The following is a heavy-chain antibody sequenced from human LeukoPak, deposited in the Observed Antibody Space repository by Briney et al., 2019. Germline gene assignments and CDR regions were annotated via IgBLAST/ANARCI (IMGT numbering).Heavy chain of an antibody. CDR2: VSVEGTGR. CDR1: GFTFSSYT. J-gene: IGHJ4*02. V-gene: IGHV3-30*04. Sequence: GGSQRLSCAASGFTFSSYTFYWFRQAPGKGLEWVASVSVEGTGRYFPGSVEGRFTISRDDSKNTVSLQMSNVRAEDTAVYFCATVTKVDFDYWGQGTLVTVSS. D-gene: IGHD4-11*01. CDR3: ATVTKVDFDY.